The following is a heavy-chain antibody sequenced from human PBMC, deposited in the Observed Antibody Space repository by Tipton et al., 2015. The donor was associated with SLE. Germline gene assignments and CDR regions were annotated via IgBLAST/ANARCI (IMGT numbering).Heavy chain of an antibody. CDR1: GFTFSSYG. J-gene: IGHJ6*02. CDR2: IRYDGSNK. D-gene: IGHD3-3*01. Sequence: SLRLSCAASGFTFSSYGMHWVRQAPGKGLEWVAFIRYDGSNKYYADSVKGRFTISRDNAKNSLYLQMNSLRAEDTAVYYCARALLLRFLEWPYGMDVWGQGTTVTVSS. CDR3: ARALLLRFLEWPYGMDV. V-gene: IGHV3-30*02.